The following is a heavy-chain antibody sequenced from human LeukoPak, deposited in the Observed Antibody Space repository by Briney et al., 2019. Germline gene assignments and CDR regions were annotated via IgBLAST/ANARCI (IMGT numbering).Heavy chain of an antibody. D-gene: IGHD3-22*01. CDR1: GYTFTSYG. J-gene: IGHJ4*02. Sequence: GASVKVSCKASGYTFTSYGISWVRQAPGQGLEWMGWISAYNGNTNYAQKLQGRVTMTTDTSTSTAYMELRSLRSDDTAVYYCARDHYDSSGSLRWHFDYWGQRTLVTVSS. CDR3: ARDHYDSSGSLRWHFDY. V-gene: IGHV1-18*01. CDR2: ISAYNGNT.